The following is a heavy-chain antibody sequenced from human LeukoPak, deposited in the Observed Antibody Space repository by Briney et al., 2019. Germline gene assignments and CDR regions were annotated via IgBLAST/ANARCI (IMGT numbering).Heavy chain of an antibody. CDR2: IYHSGCD. CDR3: ARAPHTSPTDYYFYF. D-gene: IGHD1-14*01. V-gene: IGHV4-39*07. Sequence: WLRQPPGKGVEGIGNIYHSGCDYLNPSLKSPLTPSIDTSQNHFFLTLTSMTAPDPAVYFCARAPHTSPTDYYFYFWGPGTLVTVS. J-gene: IGHJ4*02.